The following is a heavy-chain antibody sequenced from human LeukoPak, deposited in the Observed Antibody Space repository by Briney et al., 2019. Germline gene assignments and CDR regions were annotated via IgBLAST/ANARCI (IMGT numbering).Heavy chain of an antibody. V-gene: IGHV3-23*01. D-gene: IGHD1-7*01. CDR1: GFTFSIYA. J-gene: IGHJ4*02. CDR3: AKAPGITGTTNYFDY. CDR2: ISGSGGST. Sequence: QPGGSLRLSCAASGFTFSIYAMSCVRQAPGKGVEWVSAISGSGGSTYYADSVKGRFTISRDNSKNTLYLQMNSLRAEDTAVYYCAKAPGITGTTNYFDYWGQGTLVTVSS.